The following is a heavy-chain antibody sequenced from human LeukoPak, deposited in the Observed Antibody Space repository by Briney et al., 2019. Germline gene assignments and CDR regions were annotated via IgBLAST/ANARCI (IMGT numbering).Heavy chain of an antibody. V-gene: IGHV4-59*02. J-gene: IGHJ4*02. CDR3: ARELGYCSSTSCFGHSDY. D-gene: IGHD2-2*01. CDR1: GGSVSSYY. CDR2: IYYSGST. Sequence: SETLSLTCTVSGGSVSSYYWSWIRQPPGKGLEWIGYIYYSGSTNYNPSLKSRVTISVDTSKNQFSLKLSSVTAADTAVYYCARELGYCSSTSCFGHSDYWGQGTLVTVSS.